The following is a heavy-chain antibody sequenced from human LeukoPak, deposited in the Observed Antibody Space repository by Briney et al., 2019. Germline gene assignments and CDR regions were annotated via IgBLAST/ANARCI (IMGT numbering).Heavy chain of an antibody. CDR3: ARDGAQKYYYDSSGYYLAFDI. Sequence: ASVRVSCKASGYTFTIYGISWVRQAPGQGREWMGWISVYNGNTNYTQKFQGRVTMTTDTSTSTAYMELRSLRSDDTAVYYCARDGAQKYYYDSSGYYLAFDIWGQGTMVTVSS. J-gene: IGHJ3*02. D-gene: IGHD3-22*01. V-gene: IGHV1-18*01. CDR2: ISVYNGNT. CDR1: GYTFTIYG.